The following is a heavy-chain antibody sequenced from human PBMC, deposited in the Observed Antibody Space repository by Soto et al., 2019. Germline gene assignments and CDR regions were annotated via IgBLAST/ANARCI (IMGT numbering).Heavy chain of an antibody. CDR1: GGSISSYY. D-gene: IGHD3-3*01. J-gene: IGHJ4*02. Sequence: SETLSLTCTVSGGSISSYYWSWIRQPPGKGLEWIGYIYYSGSTNYNPSLKSRVTISVDTXXXXXXXXXXXXXXPDTXXXXXXXXXXXYDFWSGYRKYYFDYWGQGTLVTVSS. CDR2: IYYSGST. V-gene: IGHV4-59*01. CDR3: XXXXXXYDFWSGYRKYYFDY.